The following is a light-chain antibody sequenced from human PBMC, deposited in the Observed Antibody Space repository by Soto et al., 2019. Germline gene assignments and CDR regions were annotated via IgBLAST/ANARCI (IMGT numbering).Light chain of an antibody. J-gene: IGKJ1*01. CDR1: QSVSSN. CDR3: QQYNNWPSWT. CDR2: GAS. Sequence: EIVITQSPFTLSVSPGERATLSCRASQSVSSNLAWYQQKPGQAPRLLIYGASTRATGIPARFSGSGSGTEFTLTISSLQSEDFAVYYCQQYNNWPSWTFGQGTKVDIK. V-gene: IGKV3-15*01.